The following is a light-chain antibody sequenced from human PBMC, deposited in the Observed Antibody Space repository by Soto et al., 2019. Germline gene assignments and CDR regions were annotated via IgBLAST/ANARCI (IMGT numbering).Light chain of an antibody. CDR3: QLANSFPT. CDR1: QPISSW. J-gene: IGKJ1*01. CDR2: AAS. V-gene: IGKV1-12*01. Sequence: DIQMTRSPSSVSASVGDRVTITCRASQPISSWLAWYQQKPGEAPKLLIFAASTLQSGVPSRFSGRGAGTHFTLTISSLQPEDSAIYYCQLANSFPTFGRGTRVDLK.